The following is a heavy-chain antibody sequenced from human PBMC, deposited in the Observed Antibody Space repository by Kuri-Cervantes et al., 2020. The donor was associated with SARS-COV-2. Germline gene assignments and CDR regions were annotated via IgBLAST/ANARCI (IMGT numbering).Heavy chain of an antibody. D-gene: IGHD3-3*01. CDR2: INSDGSST. V-gene: IGHV3-74*01. Sequence: GGSLRLSCAASGFTFSSYWMHWVRQAPGKGLVWVSRINSDGSSTSYADSVKGRFTISRDNAKNSLYLQMNSLRAEDTAVYYCARDHNDFWSGYYPLDYWGQGTLVTVSS. CDR3: ARDHNDFWSGYYPLDY. CDR1: GFTFSSYW. J-gene: IGHJ4*02.